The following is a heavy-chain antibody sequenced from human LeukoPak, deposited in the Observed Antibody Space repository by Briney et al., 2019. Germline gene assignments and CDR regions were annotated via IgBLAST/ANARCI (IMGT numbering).Heavy chain of an antibody. V-gene: IGHV3-23*01. D-gene: IGHD3-22*01. CDR3: AKDGGAYYYDSSGYWEFDY. Sequence: PGGSLRLSCAASGFTFSGYAMSWVRQATGKGLEWVSAISGRGGSTYYADSVKGRFTISRDNSKNTLYLQMNSLRAEDTAVYYCAKDGGAYYYDSSGYWEFDYWGQGTLVTVSS. J-gene: IGHJ4*02. CDR2: ISGRGGST. CDR1: GFTFSGYA.